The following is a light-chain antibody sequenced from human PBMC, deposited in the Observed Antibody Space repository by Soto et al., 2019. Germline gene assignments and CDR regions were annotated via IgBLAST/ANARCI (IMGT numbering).Light chain of an antibody. CDR3: QQYDSFST. CDR2: DAS. CDR1: QDINNY. Sequence: DFQMTQSPSSVSASVGDRVTVTCQASQDINNYLNWYQQKPGKVPKLLMFDASILVSGVPSRFSGSVSGTEFTLTISGLQPDDFATYYCQQYDSFSTFGQGTKVDIK. J-gene: IGKJ1*01. V-gene: IGKV1-5*01.